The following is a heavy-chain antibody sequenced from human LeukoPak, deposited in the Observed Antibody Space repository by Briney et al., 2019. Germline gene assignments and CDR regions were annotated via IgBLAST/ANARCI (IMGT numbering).Heavy chain of an antibody. CDR1: GFTFSSYA. CDR3: ARLTTYYYDSSGYLEDAFDI. D-gene: IGHD3-22*01. Sequence: GRSLRLSCAASGFTFSSYAMHWVRQAPGKGLEWVAVISYDGSNKYYADSVKGRFTISRDNAKNSLYLQMNSLRAEDTAVYYCARLTTYYYDSSGYLEDAFDIWGQGTMVTVSS. V-gene: IGHV3-30-3*01. J-gene: IGHJ3*02. CDR2: ISYDGSNK.